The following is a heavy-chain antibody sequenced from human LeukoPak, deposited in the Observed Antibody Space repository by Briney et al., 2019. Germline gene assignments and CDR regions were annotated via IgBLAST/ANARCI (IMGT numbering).Heavy chain of an antibody. CDR1: GFTFSRYW. J-gene: IGHJ4*02. D-gene: IGHD2-8*01. CDR2: IKQDGSEK. V-gene: IGHV3-7*05. Sequence: PAGSLRLSCAASGFTFSRYWMSWVRQAPGKGLEGVANIKQDGSEKYYVDSVKGRFTIYRDNAKKSLYLQMNSLRAEDTAVYYCARDWGTVLTVYHNDLWGQGTVVSVSS. CDR3: ARDWGTVLTVYHNDL.